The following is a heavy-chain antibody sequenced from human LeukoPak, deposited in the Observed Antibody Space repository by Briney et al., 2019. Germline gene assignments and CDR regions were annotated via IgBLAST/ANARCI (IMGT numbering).Heavy chain of an antibody. V-gene: IGHV3-7*01. Sequence: GGSLRLSWEAAGFTFSNSYMSWVRQAAGKGLEWVAIINPDGSQGSYVDSVKGRFAISRDNALNSLFLQMNSLSAEDTAVYYCARDPAYGALDIWGQGTTVTVSS. J-gene: IGHJ3*02. CDR1: GFTFSNSY. D-gene: IGHD2-21*01. CDR3: ARDPAYGALDI. CDR2: INPDGSQG.